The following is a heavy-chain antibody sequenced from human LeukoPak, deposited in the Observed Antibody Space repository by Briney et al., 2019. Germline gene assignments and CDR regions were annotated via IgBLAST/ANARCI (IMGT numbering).Heavy chain of an antibody. CDR2: ISGSGGGT. D-gene: IGHD3-3*01. J-gene: IGHJ4*02. Sequence: XXRQAPGXXLEWVSAISGSGGGTYYADSVKGRFTISRDNSKNTLYLQMNSLRAEDTAVYYCVKQLLALGYWGQGTLVTVSS. CDR3: VKQLLALGY. V-gene: IGHV3-23*01.